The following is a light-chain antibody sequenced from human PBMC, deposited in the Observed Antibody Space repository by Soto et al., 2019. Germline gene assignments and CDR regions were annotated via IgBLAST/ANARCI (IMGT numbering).Light chain of an antibody. CDR3: GTWDTSLSAYV. V-gene: IGLV1-51*01. CDR1: TSNIGNNY. J-gene: IGLJ1*01. Sequence: QSALTQPPSVSAAPGQKVTISCSGSTSNIGNNYVSWYQQLPETAPKLLIYDNGKRPSGSPDRFSGSKSGTSATLGITGPQTGDEADYYCGTWDTSLSAYVFGTGTKVTVL. CDR2: DNG.